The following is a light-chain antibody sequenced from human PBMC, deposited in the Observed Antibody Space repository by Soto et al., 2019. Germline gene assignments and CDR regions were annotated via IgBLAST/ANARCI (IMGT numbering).Light chain of an antibody. J-gene: IGKJ1*01. CDR1: HVVRSSY. V-gene: IGKV3-20*01. Sequence: EIVFTQSPGALLFSPGERATLSCRASHVVRSSYLAWYQHKPGQAPRLVIYTASSRATGIPDRFSGSGSGTDFSLTISRLEPEDFAVYYCQQYGSSPLTFGQGTKVYSK. CDR3: QQYGSSPLT. CDR2: TAS.